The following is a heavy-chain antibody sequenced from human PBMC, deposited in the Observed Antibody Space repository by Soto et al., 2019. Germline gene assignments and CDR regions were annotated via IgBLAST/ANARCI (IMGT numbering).Heavy chain of an antibody. Sequence: SGPTLVNPTQTLTLTCTFSGFSLSTTAEGVGWIRQPPGKALEWLALIYWDDDERYSPSLKSRLTITKDTSKNQVVLTMTNVDPVDTATYYCAHGSCSSADCYPNPYLDYWGQGILVTVSS. V-gene: IGHV2-5*02. CDR1: GFSLSTTAEG. CDR3: AHGSCSSADCYPNPYLDY. J-gene: IGHJ4*02. CDR2: IYWDDDE. D-gene: IGHD2-2*01.